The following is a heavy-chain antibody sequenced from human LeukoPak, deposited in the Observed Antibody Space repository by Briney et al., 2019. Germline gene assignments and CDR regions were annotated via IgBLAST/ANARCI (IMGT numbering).Heavy chain of an antibody. CDR3: ARGDLADYYDSSGYALDI. CDR2: ISAYNGNT. CDR1: GYTFTSYG. D-gene: IGHD3-22*01. J-gene: IGHJ3*02. V-gene: IGHV1-18*01. Sequence: ASVKVSCKASGYTFTSYGISWVRQAPGQGLEWMGWISAYNGNTNYAQKLQGRVTMTTDTSTSTAYMELRSLRSDDTAVYYCARGDLADYYDSSGYALDIWGQGTMVTVSS.